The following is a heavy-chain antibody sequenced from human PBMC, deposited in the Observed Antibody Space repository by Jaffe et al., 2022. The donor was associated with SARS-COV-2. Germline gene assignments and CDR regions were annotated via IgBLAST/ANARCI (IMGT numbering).Heavy chain of an antibody. CDR1: GFTFDDYA. CDR3: AKEGGTYYDILTGYYGLYYFDY. D-gene: IGHD3-9*01. J-gene: IGHJ4*02. CDR2: ISWNSGSI. Sequence: EVQLVESGGGLVQPGRSLRLSCAASGFTFDDYAMHWVRQAPGKGLEWVSGISWNSGSIGYADSVKGRFTISRDNAKNSLYLQMNSLRAEDTALYYCAKEGGTYYDILTGYYGLYYFDYWGQGTLVTVSS. V-gene: IGHV3-9*01.